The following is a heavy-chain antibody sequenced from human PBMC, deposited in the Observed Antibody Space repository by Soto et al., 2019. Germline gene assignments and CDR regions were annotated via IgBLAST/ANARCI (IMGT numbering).Heavy chain of an antibody. CDR1: GYTFTGYY. D-gene: IGHD1-26*01. CDR2: INPNSGGT. V-gene: IGHV1-2*04. CDR3: AREKEAGATFLRWFDP. J-gene: IGHJ5*02. Sequence: ASVKVSCKASGYTFTGYYMHWVRQAPGQGLEWMGWINPNSGGTNYAQKFQGWVTMTRDTSISTAYMELSRLRSDDTAVYYCAREKEAGATFLRWFDPWGQGTLVTVSS.